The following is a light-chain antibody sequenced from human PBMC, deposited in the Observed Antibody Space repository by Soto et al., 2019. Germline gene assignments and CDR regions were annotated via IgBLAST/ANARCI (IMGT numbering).Light chain of an antibody. CDR1: QDIRND. CDR3: LQDYNYPWT. Sequence: AIQMTQSPSSLSASVGDRVTITCRASQDIRNDLDWYQDKPGQAPKLLIYAASNLQSGVPSRFSGSGSGTDFTLTISSLQPEDFATYYCLQDYNYPWTFGRGTKV. J-gene: IGKJ1*01. CDR2: AAS. V-gene: IGKV1-6*01.